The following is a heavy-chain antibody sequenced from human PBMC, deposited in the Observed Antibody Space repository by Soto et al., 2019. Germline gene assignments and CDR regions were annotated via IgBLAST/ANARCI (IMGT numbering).Heavy chain of an antibody. J-gene: IGHJ4*02. CDR1: GFTFSSSD. Sequence: GSLRLSCAASGFTFSSSDMSWVRQAPGKGLEWVSVINDNSAVIHYADSVKGRFSISRDNSKNTLYLQMNSLRAEDTAVYFCGKAVATRVYDYWGQGTLVTVSS. CDR3: GKAVATRVYDY. CDR2: INDNSAVI. V-gene: IGHV3-23*01. D-gene: IGHD6-19*01.